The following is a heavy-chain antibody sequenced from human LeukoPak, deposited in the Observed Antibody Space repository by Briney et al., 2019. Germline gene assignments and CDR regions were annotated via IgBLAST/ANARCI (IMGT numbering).Heavy chain of an antibody. CDR1: GGSISSGGYH. J-gene: IGHJ4*02. CDR3: ARGSPPDFDY. CDR2: IYYSGST. V-gene: IGHV4-31*03. Sequence: SETLSLTCTVSGGSISSGGYHWSWIRQHPGKGLEWIGYIYYSGSTYYNPSLKSRVTISVDTSKNQFSLKLSSVTAADTAVYYCARGSPPDFDYWGQGTLVTVSS.